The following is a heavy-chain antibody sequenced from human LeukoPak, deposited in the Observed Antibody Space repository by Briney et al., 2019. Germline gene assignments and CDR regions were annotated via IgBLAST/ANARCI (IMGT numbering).Heavy chain of an antibody. D-gene: IGHD3-22*01. Sequence: GGSLRLSCAASGFTFSDYYMSWIRQAPGKGLEWVSYISSSGSTIYYADSVKGRFTISRDNAKNSLYLQMNSLRAEDTAVYYCASERWGYYYDSSGYQPYWGQGTLVTVSS. CDR2: ISSSGSTI. CDR1: GFTFSDYY. V-gene: IGHV3-11*04. CDR3: ASERWGYYYDSSGYQPY. J-gene: IGHJ4*02.